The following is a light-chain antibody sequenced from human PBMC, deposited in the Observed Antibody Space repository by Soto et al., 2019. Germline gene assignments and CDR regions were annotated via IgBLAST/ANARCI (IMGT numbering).Light chain of an antibody. CDR3: QQYKDWPPLT. Sequence: EIVMTQSPATLSVSPGERATLSCRATQSVSTNLAWYQQRPGQAPRLRIYGASTRATGIPARFSGSGSATEITLTISSLQSEDFAVYFCQQYKDWPPLTFGQGTRV. CDR1: QSVSTN. J-gene: IGKJ1*01. CDR2: GAS. V-gene: IGKV3-15*01.